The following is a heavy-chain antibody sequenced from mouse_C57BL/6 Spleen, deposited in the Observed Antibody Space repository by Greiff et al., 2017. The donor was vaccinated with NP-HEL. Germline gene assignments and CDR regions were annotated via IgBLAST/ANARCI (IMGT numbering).Heavy chain of an antibody. J-gene: IGHJ3*01. CDR1: GYAFSSSW. CDR2: IYPGDGDT. CDR3: ANLVEIYYYGSSSWFAY. D-gene: IGHD1-1*01. V-gene: IGHV1-82*01. Sequence: QVQLQQSGPELVKPGASVKISCKASGYAFSSSWMNWVKQRPGKGLEWIGRIYPGDGDTNYNGKFKGKATLTADKSSSTAYMQLSSLTSEDSAVYFCANLVEIYYYGSSSWFAYWGQGTLVTVSA.